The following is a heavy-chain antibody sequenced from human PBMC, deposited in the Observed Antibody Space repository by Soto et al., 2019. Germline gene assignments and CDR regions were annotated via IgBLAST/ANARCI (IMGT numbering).Heavy chain of an antibody. V-gene: IGHV3-48*04. CDR2: ISGLSATT. D-gene: IGHD2-15*01. J-gene: IGHJ4*02. CDR3: TRGGAARPDY. CDR1: GFRFTSFG. Sequence: DVVLVNSGGGFVRPGESLRLSCGASGFRFTSFGMNWVRQGPGKGREWLSYISGLSATTYYADSVRGRFTVSRDNDMNLVFLQLNNLRGDDTAVYYCTRGGAARPDYWGQGSRVVVSS.